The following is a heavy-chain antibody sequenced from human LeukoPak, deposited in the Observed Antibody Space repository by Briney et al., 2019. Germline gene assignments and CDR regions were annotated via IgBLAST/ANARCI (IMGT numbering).Heavy chain of an antibody. D-gene: IGHD4-17*01. CDR1: GGTFNNSA. CDR2: IMPHFGTA. J-gene: IGHJ5*02. Sequence: VASVKVSCKPSGGTFNNSAISWVRQAPGQGLEGLGGIMPHFGTAGYAQKFEGRVTITKDESTRTVYLELTSLTSDDTAVYYCARDVHGDYGSGWFDPWGQGTLVSVSS. CDR3: ARDVHGDYGSGWFDP. V-gene: IGHV1-69*05.